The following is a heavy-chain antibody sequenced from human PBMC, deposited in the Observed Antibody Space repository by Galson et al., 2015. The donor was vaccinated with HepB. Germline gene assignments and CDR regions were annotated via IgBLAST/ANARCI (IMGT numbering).Heavy chain of an antibody. Sequence: SVKVSCKASGYTFISHGISWMRQAPGQRLEWMGWITPYNGDIHYAERFQGRVTMTTDPSTSTVYMELTSLRSDDTAVYYCARDRPFTISRQTTDYWGQGTLVTVTS. J-gene: IGHJ4*02. V-gene: IGHV1-18*04. CDR2: ITPYNGDI. D-gene: IGHD3-3*02. CDR3: ARDRPFTISRQTTDY. CDR1: GYTFISHG.